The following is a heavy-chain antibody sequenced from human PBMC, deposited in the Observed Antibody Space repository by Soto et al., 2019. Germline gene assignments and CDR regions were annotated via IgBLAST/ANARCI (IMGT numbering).Heavy chain of an antibody. Sequence: QVQLVESGGGVVQPGRSLRLSCAASGFTFSSYGMHWVRQAPGKGLEWVAVISYDGSNKYYADSVKGRFTISRDNSKNTLYLQMNSLRAEDTAVYYCAKDRDTIVRGLLYYYYGMDVWGQGTTVTVSS. V-gene: IGHV3-30*18. CDR1: GFTFSSYG. J-gene: IGHJ6*02. D-gene: IGHD3-10*01. CDR2: ISYDGSNK. CDR3: AKDRDTIVRGLLYYYYGMDV.